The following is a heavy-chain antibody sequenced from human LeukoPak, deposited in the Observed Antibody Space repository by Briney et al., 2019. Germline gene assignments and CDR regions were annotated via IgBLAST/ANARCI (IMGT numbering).Heavy chain of an antibody. Sequence: PGGSLRLSCAASGFTFSSYAMHWVRQAPGKGLEWVAVISYDGSNKYYADSVKGRFTISRDNSKNTLYLQMNSLRAEDTAVYYCARVDSSGYYPLYYYYYGMDVWGQGTTVTVSS. CDR2: ISYDGSNK. CDR1: GFTFSSYA. J-gene: IGHJ6*02. D-gene: IGHD3-22*01. CDR3: ARVDSSGYYPLYYYYYGMDV. V-gene: IGHV3-30*04.